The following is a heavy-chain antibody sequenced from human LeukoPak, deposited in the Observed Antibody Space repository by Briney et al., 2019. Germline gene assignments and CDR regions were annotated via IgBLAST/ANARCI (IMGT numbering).Heavy chain of an antibody. Sequence: GGSLRLSSAASGFTFSSYSMNWVRQAPGKGLEWVSSISSSSSYIYYADSVKGRFTISRDNAKNSLYLQMNSLRAEDTAVYYCARESIWSRGGNEFDYWGQGTLVTVSS. V-gene: IGHV3-21*01. D-gene: IGHD3-10*01. CDR1: GFTFSSYS. CDR2: ISSSSSYI. CDR3: ARESIWSRGGNEFDY. J-gene: IGHJ4*02.